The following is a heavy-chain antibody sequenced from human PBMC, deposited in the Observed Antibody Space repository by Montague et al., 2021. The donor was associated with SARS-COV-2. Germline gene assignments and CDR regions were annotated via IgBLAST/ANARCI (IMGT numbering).Heavy chain of an antibody. J-gene: IGHJ5*02. CDR3: AGLSSVSPTGSNWFDP. D-gene: IGHD1-14*01. V-gene: IGHV5-51*01. CDR2: IYPGDSDT. CDR1: GYIFSNYW. Sequence: QSGAEVKTPGDSLKMSCKASGYIFSNYWIGWVRQMPGKGLEWMGRIYPGDSDTRYSPSFQGQVTISADKSISTAYLQWSSLKASDTAMYYCAGLSSVSPTGSNWFDPWGQGTLVTVSS.